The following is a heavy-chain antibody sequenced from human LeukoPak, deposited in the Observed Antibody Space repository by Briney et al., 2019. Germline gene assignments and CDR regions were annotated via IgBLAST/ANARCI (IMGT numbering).Heavy chain of an antibody. CDR1: GFTFSSYA. CDR2: ISNTGGNT. CDR3: VKDNPLDY. Sequence: AGGSLRLSCAASGFTFSSYAMSWVRQAPGKGLEWVSTISNTGGNTYYADSVKGRFTISRDNSKNTLYLHINSLRAEDTAVYYCVKDNPLDYWGQGTLVIVSS. V-gene: IGHV3-23*01. J-gene: IGHJ4*02. D-gene: IGHD1-14*01.